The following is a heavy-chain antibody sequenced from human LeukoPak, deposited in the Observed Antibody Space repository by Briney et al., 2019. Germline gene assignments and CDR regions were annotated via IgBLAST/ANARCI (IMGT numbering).Heavy chain of an antibody. CDR2: INPSGGAT. D-gene: IGHD7-27*01. J-gene: IGHJ4*02. Sequence: GASVKISCKASGYTFSSYYFHWVRQAPGQGLEWMGLINPSGGATSFAQKFRGRVTMTTDTSTSTAYMELRSLRSDDTAVYYCARDSRSAGDCADYWGQGTLVTVSS. CDR3: ARDSRSAGDCADY. CDR1: GYTFSSYY. V-gene: IGHV1-46*01.